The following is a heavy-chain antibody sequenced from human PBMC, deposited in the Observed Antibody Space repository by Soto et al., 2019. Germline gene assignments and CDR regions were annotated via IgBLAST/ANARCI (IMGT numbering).Heavy chain of an antibody. V-gene: IGHV1-8*01. CDR1: GYTFSDFD. D-gene: IGHD3-16*01. Sequence: QAHLEQSGAELKRPGASVKVSCKASGYTFSDFDINWLRQASGQGPEWMGWMNAKTGDTFFAQRFQGKFNMTWDTSLSTAYMEVGSLTSDDTAIYYCARGNPFNYAGFDVWGQGTTVAVSS. J-gene: IGHJ6*02. CDR2: MNAKTGDT. CDR3: ARGNPFNYAGFDV.